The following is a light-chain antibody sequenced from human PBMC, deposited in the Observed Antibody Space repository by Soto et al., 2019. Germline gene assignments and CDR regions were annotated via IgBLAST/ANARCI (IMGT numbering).Light chain of an antibody. CDR2: DVS. J-gene: IGLJ1*01. Sequence: QSVLTQPASVSGSPGQSITISCTGTSSDVGGYNYVSWYQQHPGKAPKLMIYDVSNRPSGVSNRFSGSKSGNTASLTISGFQAEDEADYYCSSYTSSSNVYVFGTGTKVTVL. V-gene: IGLV2-14*01. CDR1: SSDVGGYNY. CDR3: SSYTSSSNVYV.